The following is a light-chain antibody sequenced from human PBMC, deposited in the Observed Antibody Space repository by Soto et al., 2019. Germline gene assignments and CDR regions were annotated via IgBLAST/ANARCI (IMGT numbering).Light chain of an antibody. V-gene: IGLV2-14*03. CDR2: DVN. CDR3: SSYTSSSIVYV. CDR1: GTDVGAYDY. J-gene: IGLJ1*01. Sequence: QSALTQPPSASGSPGQSVTISCTGTGTDVGAYDYVSWYQQHPGKAPKLVIYDVNNRPSGVSSRFSGSKSGNTASLTISGLQAEDEADYYCSSYTSSSIVYVFGTGTKVTV.